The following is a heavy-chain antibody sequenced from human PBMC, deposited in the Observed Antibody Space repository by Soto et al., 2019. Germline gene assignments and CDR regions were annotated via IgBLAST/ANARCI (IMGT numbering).Heavy chain of an antibody. CDR2: INPSGGST. D-gene: IGHD3-3*01. J-gene: IGHJ4*02. Sequence: ASVKVSCKASGYTFTCYYMHWVRQAPGQGLEWMGIINPSGGSTSYAQKFQGRVTMTRDTSTSTVYMELSSLRSEDTAVYYCARGYVDDFWSGYFGYWGQGTLVTVSS. CDR3: ARGYVDDFWSGYFGY. V-gene: IGHV1-46*01. CDR1: GYTFTCYY.